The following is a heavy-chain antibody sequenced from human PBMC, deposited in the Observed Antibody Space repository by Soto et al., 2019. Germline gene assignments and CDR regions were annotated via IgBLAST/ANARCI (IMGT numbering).Heavy chain of an antibody. J-gene: IGHJ4*02. Sequence: QVQLVQSGGEVKKPGASVKVSCKAPGDTVTKYGISWVRQAPGQGLEWLGWISFYNGHTNYALTFQDRITFTTDTSTSSASLELRSLTSDETSVYYCASATSIAVAGKETWGQGTLVTVSS. V-gene: IGHV1-18*01. CDR1: GDTVTKYG. CDR3: ASATSIAVAGKET. D-gene: IGHD6-19*01. CDR2: ISFYNGHT.